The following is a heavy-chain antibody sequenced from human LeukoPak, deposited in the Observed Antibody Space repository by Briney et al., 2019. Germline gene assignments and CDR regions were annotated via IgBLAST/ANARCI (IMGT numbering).Heavy chain of an antibody. V-gene: IGHV3-30*18. Sequence: QPGGSLRLSCAASGFTFSSYGMHWVRQAPGKGLEWVAVISYDGSNKYYADSVKGRFTISRDISKNTLYLQMNSLRAEDTAVYYCAKADTTEGSYFDYWGQGTLVTVSS. CDR2: ISYDGSNK. J-gene: IGHJ4*02. D-gene: IGHD2/OR15-2a*01. CDR1: GFTFSSYG. CDR3: AKADTTEGSYFDY.